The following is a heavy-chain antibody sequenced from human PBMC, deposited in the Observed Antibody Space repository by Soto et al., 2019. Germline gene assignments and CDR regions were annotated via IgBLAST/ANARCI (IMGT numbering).Heavy chain of an antibody. CDR1: GFAFSGAA. Sequence: EVQLVESGGDLVRSGGSLKVSCAASGFAFSGAAFHWVRQAPGKGLEWVGRIRSKAHNYATEYAASVKGRFTISRDDSRNTAYLQMNSQKVEDTAVYYCTRPNEEMAFDFWGQVTLVTVSS. V-gene: IGHV3-73*02. CDR3: TRPNEEMAFDF. J-gene: IGHJ4*02. D-gene: IGHD1-1*01. CDR2: IRSKAHNYAT.